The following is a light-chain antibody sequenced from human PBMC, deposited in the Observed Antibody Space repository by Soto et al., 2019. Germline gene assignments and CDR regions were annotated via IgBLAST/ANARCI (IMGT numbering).Light chain of an antibody. CDR2: AAS. Sequence: DIQMTQSPSSLSASVGDRVIITCRASQTISTYLNWYQQKPGKAPKLLIYAASSLQSGVPSRFSGIGSLADFTLTISSLQPEDFATYYCQQSLSIPYIFGQGTKLEIK. V-gene: IGKV1-39*01. CDR1: QTISTY. CDR3: QQSLSIPYI. J-gene: IGKJ2*01.